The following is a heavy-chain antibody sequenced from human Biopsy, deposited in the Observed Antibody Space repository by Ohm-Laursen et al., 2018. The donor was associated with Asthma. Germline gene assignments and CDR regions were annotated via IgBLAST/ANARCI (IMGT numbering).Heavy chain of an antibody. CDR1: GGTFSSNS. J-gene: IGHJ4*02. CDR3: ARGPEYVRSSGALDY. CDR2: IIPIFGPT. D-gene: IGHD2-2*01. V-gene: IGHV1-69*13. Sequence: ASVKVSCKASGGTFSSNSINWVRQAPGQGLEWVGRIIPIFGPTNYAQKFQGRVTISADDSTSTAYTELSSLSSEDTALYYCARGPEYVRSSGALDYWGQGTLVTVSS.